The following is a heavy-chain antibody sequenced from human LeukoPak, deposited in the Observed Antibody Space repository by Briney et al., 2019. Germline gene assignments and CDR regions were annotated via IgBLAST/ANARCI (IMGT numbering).Heavy chain of an antibody. Sequence: PSETLSLTCTVSGGSNYWSWIRQPPGKGLEWIAYIHYSGSPNYNPSLKSRVTISIDTSKNQFSLKLNSVTAADTAVYYCASVGDYDHSIDYWGQGTLVTVSS. J-gene: IGHJ4*02. D-gene: IGHD3-16*01. CDR2: IHYSGSP. CDR1: GGSNY. CDR3: ASVGDYDHSIDY. V-gene: IGHV4-59*08.